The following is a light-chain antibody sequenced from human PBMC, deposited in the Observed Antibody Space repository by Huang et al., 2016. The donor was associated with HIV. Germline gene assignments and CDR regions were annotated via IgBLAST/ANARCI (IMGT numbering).Light chain of an antibody. V-gene: IGKV3-15*01. J-gene: IGKJ4*01. CDR2: GSS. CDR1: RSVSSN. CDR3: QQYNNWRLS. Sequence: IVMTQSPATLSVSPGERVTVSCMVNRSVSSNLAWFQQRPGQAPRLLIYGSSTRATGIPARFSGSGSGTDFSLTISSLQSEDFALYYCQQYNNWRLSFGGGTRVDI.